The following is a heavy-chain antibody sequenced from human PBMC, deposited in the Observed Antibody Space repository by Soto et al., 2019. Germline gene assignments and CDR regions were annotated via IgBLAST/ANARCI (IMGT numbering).Heavy chain of an antibody. D-gene: IGHD6-19*01. CDR2: ISSSSSTI. J-gene: IGHJ4*02. V-gene: IGHV3-48*02. CDR1: GFTFGSYS. Sequence: EVQLVESGGGLAQPGGSLRLSCAASGFTFGSYSMNWVRQAPGKGLEWVSYISSSSSTIYYADSVKGRFTISRDNAKNSLYLQMNSLRDEDTAVYYCARGHPPGGYSSGWHPFDYWGQGTLVTVSS. CDR3: ARGHPPGGYSSGWHPFDY.